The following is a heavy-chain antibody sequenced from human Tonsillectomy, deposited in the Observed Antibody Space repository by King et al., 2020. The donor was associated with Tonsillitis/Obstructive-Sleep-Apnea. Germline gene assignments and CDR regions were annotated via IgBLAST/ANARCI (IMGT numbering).Heavy chain of an antibody. Sequence: ITLKESGPTLVKPPQTLTLTCTFSGFSLTTSGVGVGWIRQPPGKALEWLALIYWDDDKRYSPSLKSRLTIAKDTSKNQVVLTMTNMDPVDTATYYCAHRRGSGSYSSYYYYYFMDVWGKGTTVTVSS. CDR3: AHRRGSGSYSSYYYYYFMDV. CDR1: GFSLTTSGVG. CDR2: IYWDDDK. D-gene: IGHD1-26*01. V-gene: IGHV2-5*02. J-gene: IGHJ6*03.